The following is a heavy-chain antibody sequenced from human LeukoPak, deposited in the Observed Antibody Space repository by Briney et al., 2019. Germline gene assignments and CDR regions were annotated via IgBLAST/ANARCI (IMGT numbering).Heavy chain of an antibody. D-gene: IGHD5-24*01. CDR3: ARRLAASTAPDY. Sequence: ASVKDSCKASGYTFTGYYMHWVRQAPGQGLEWMGWINPASDGTNYAQKFQGRVTMTRDTSISTAYMELSGLRSDDTAVYYCARRLAASTAPDYWGQGTLVTVSS. V-gene: IGHV1-2*02. CDR2: INPASDGT. J-gene: IGHJ4*02. CDR1: GYTFTGYY.